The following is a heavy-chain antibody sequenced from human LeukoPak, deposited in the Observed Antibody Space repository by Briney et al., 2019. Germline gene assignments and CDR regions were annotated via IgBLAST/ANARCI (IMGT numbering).Heavy chain of an antibody. CDR1: GYTFTGYY. V-gene: IGHV1-2*02. CDR3: AREIVTGTGRGNLQH. Sequence: ASVKVSCKASGYTFTGYYIHWVRQAPGQGLEWMGWINPNSGGTNYAQKFQGRVTVTRDTCISTAYLELSSLRSEDTAVYYCAREIVTGTGRGNLQHWGQGTLVTVSS. D-gene: IGHD1-7*01. J-gene: IGHJ1*01. CDR2: INPNSGGT.